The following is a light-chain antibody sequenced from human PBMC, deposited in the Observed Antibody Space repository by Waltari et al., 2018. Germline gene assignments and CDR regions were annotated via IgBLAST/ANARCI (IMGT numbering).Light chain of an antibody. J-gene: IGKJ1*01. V-gene: IGKV4-1*01. CDR1: QSVLYNSNNKNY. CDR3: QQHYISRT. CDR2: RAS. Sequence: DIVMTQSPNSLAVSLGERATINCKSSQSVLYNSNNKNYLAWYQQKPGQPPKLLIYRASTRESGVPDRFSGSGSGTDFTLSISSLQAEDVAVYYCQQHYISRTFGQGTRVEIK.